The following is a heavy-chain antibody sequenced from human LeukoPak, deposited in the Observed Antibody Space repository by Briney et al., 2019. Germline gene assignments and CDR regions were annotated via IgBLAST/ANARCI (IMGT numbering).Heavy chain of an antibody. CDR1: GGSISSYY. CDR2: IYTSGST. V-gene: IGHV4-4*07. D-gene: IGHD3-9*01. J-gene: IGHJ4*02. CDR3: ARLPSLRYFDWLGSDY. Sequence: SETLSLTCTVSGGSISSYYWSWIRQPAGKGLEWIGRIYTSGSTNYNPSLKSRVTMSVDTSKNQFSLELSSVTAADTAVYYCARLPSLRYFDWLGSDYWGQGTLVTVSS.